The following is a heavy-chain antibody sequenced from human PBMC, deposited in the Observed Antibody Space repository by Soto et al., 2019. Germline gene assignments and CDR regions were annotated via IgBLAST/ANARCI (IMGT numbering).Heavy chain of an antibody. Sequence: PGGSLRLSCAASGFTFSNYAMHWVRQAPGKGLDWVAVISYDGSSQNYADSVKGRFTISRDNSKNTLYLQMISLRAEDTAVYYCTAPGATAMLYYFDYWGQGTLVTVSS. CDR2: ISYDGSSQ. V-gene: IGHV3-30-3*01. D-gene: IGHD5-18*01. CDR3: TAPGATAMLYYFDY. CDR1: GFTFSNYA. J-gene: IGHJ4*02.